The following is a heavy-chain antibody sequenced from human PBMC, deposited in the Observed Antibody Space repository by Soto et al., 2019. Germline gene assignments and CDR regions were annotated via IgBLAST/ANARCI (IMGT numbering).Heavy chain of an antibody. J-gene: IGHJ6*02. D-gene: IGHD4-17*01. V-gene: IGHV1-18*01. CDR2: VSAYNGNT. CDR1: GYTFTSYG. Sequence: GASVKVSCKASGYTFTSYGISWVRQAPGQGLEWMGWVSAYNGNTNYAQKLQGRVTMTTDTSTSTAYMELRSLRSDDTAVYYCARDDAVTKPYFYYYGMDVWGQGTTVTVSS. CDR3: ARDDAVTKPYFYYYGMDV.